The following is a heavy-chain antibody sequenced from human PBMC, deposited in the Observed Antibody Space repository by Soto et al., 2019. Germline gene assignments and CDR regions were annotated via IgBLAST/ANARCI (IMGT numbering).Heavy chain of an antibody. V-gene: IGHV3-30-3*01. D-gene: IGHD2-15*01. Sequence: QVQLVESGGGVVQPGRSLRLSCAASGFTFSSYAMHWVRQAPGKGLEWVAVISYDGGNKYYADSVKGRFTISRDNSKNTLYLQMNSLRAEDTAVYYCARDQGFVYFDYWGQGTLVTVSS. CDR3: ARDQGFVYFDY. CDR1: GFTFSSYA. CDR2: ISYDGGNK. J-gene: IGHJ4*02.